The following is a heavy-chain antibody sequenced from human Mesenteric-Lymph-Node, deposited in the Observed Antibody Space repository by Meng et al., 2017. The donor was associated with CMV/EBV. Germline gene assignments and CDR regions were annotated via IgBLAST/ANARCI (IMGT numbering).Heavy chain of an antibody. D-gene: IGHD4-17*01. CDR1: GGSISSSNW. Sequence: SGGSISSSNWWRWVRQPPGKGLEWIGEIYHSGSTNYNPSLKSRVTISVDKSKNQFSLKLSSVTAADTAVYYCASLTTYGDYPPYFDYWGQGTLVTVSS. CDR3: ASLTTYGDYPPYFDY. V-gene: IGHV4-4*02. J-gene: IGHJ4*02. CDR2: IYHSGST.